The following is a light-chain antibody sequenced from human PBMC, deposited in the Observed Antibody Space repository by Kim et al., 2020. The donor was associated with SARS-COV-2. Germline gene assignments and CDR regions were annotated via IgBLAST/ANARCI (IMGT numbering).Light chain of an antibody. V-gene: IGLV2-14*03. CDR1: SSDIGGYNY. CDR2: DVY. Sequence: LTQPASVSGSPGQSIAISCTGTSSDIGGYNYVSWFQQHPGKVPKLMIYDVYNRPSGVSDRFSGSKSGNTASLTISGLLSEDEADYYCTSYTGINIWVFGGGTKLTVL. J-gene: IGLJ3*02. CDR3: TSYTGINIWV.